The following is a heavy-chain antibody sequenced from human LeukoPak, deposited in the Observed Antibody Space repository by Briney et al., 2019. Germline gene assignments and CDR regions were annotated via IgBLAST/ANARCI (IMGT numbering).Heavy chain of an antibody. CDR1: GGSISSYY. CDR2: NSGST. Sequence: SETLSLTCTVSGGSISSYYWSWIRQPPGKGLEWIGYNSGSTHYNPPLKSRVTISVDTSKNQFSLKLRSVTAADTAVYYCARAYYDSSGYTYYYYYYMDVWGKGTTVTISS. D-gene: IGHD3-22*01. CDR3: ARAYYDSSGYTYYYYYYMDV. V-gene: IGHV4-59*01. J-gene: IGHJ6*03.